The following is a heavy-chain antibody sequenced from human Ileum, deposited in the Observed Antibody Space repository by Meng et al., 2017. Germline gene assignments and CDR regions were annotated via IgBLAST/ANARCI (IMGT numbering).Heavy chain of an antibody. J-gene: IGHJ4*02. V-gene: IGHV3-74*01. CDR3: VRDGPNYFDQ. Sequence: VQLVESGGGLVQPGGSLRLPCAASGFTFSGYWMHWFRQGTGKSLVWLSHINSDGTGTSYAESVRGRFTISRDNAKNTLYLQMNSLTVEDTAVYYCVRDGPNYFDQWGQGTLVTVSS. CDR2: INSDGTGT. CDR1: GFTFSGYW.